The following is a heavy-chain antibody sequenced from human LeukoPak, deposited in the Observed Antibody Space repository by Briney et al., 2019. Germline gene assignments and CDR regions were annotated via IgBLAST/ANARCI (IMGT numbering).Heavy chain of an antibody. Sequence: SHTLSLTCAISGDSVSSKTAAWNWIRQSPSRGLEWLGRTYYRSKWYNDYAESVKSRITINPDTSKNQFSLQLKSVTAEDTAVYYCVRDGEGGLGYLDYWGQGTLVTDSS. CDR1: GDSVSSKTAA. CDR2: TYYRSKWYN. V-gene: IGHV6-1*01. D-gene: IGHD3-16*01. J-gene: IGHJ4*02. CDR3: VRDGEGGLGYLDY.